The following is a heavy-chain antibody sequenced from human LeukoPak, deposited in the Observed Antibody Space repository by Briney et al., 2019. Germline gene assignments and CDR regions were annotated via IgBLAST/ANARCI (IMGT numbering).Heavy chain of an antibody. V-gene: IGHV3-7*03. J-gene: IGHJ6*02. CDR2: INHNGNVN. D-gene: IGHD3-16*01. CDR3: ARGGGLDV. CDR1: GFTFSSYW. Sequence: GGSLRLSCAASGFTFSSYWMNWARQAPGKGLEWVASINHNGNVNYYVDSVKGRFTISRDNAKNSLYLQMSNLRAEYTAVYFCARGGGLDVWGQGATVTVSS.